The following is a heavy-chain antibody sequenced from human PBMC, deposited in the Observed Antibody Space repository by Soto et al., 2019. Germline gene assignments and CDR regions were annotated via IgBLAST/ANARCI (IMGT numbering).Heavy chain of an antibody. J-gene: IGHJ5*02. CDR2: IYYSGST. CDR1: GGSISSGGYY. CDR3: ARDGDENWFDP. Sequence: QVQLQESGPGLVKPSQTLSLTCTVSGGSISSGGYYWSWIRQHPGKGLEWIGYIYYSGSTYYNPSLKSXDTRSXXTSKNQFSLKLSSVTAADTAVYYCARDGDENWFDPWGQGTLVTVSS. D-gene: IGHD7-27*01. V-gene: IGHV4-31*03.